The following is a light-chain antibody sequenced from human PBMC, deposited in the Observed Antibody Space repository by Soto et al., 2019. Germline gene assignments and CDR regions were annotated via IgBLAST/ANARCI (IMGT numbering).Light chain of an antibody. CDR2: GAS. CDR3: QRYDSLRT. V-gene: IGKV3-20*01. J-gene: IGKJ1*01. CDR1: QSISSTQ. Sequence: EIVLTQSPDTLSLSPGERATLSCRASQSISSTQLVWYQQKPGQSPRLLIYGASNRATGIPDRFSGSGSGTDFTLTITRLEPEDFAMYYCQRYDSLRTFGQGTKVDI.